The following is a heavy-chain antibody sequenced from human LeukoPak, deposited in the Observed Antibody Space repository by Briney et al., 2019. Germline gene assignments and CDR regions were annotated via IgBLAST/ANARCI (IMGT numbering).Heavy chain of an antibody. CDR2: INPNSGGT. V-gene: IGHV1-2*06. Sequence: GASVKVSCKASGYTFTGYYMHWVRQAPGQGLEWMGRINPNSGGTNYAQKFQGRVTMTRDTSISTAYMELSRLRSDDTAVYYCARAGGGRYYYDSARYWGQGTLVTVPS. CDR1: GYTFTGYY. CDR3: ARAGGGRYYYDSARY. D-gene: IGHD3-22*01. J-gene: IGHJ4*02.